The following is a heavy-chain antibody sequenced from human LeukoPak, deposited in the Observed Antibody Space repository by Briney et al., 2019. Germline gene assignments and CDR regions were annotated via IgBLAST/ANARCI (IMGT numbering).Heavy chain of an antibody. CDR2: INPGGNEI. D-gene: IGHD7-27*01. CDR1: AFTFTNYD. Sequence: GGSLRLSCAASAFTFTNYDFHWVRQAPGKGLEWVANINPGGNEIRSVDSVKGRSIISRDNAKNSLDLQMSSLRVEDTAVYYCMCWGTDNHWGQGILVTVSS. V-gene: IGHV3-7*01. J-gene: IGHJ4*02. CDR3: MCWGTDNH.